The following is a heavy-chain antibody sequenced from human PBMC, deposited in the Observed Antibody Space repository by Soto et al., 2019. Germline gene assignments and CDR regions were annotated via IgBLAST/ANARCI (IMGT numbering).Heavy chain of an antibody. CDR3: VRDRYSSSGWFDP. J-gene: IGHJ5*02. CDR1: GDSVSSYSAA. V-gene: IGHV6-1*01. D-gene: IGHD3-10*01. CDR2: PYYRSRFFS. Sequence: PSQTLSLTCAISGDSVSSYSAAWNWIRQSPSGGLEWLGRPYYRSRFFSDYAESVKSRIIINPDTSKNQFSLQLKSVTPEDTAVYYCVRDRYSSSGWFDPWGQGTPVTVSS.